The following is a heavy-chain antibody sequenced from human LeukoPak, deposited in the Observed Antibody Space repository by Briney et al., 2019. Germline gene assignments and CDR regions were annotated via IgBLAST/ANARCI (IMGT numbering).Heavy chain of an antibody. CDR2: IIPIFGTA. CDR1: GGTFSSYA. V-gene: IGHV1-69*05. J-gene: IGHJ6*03. CDR3: AREPISPSDYGDPQVYYYMDV. D-gene: IGHD4-17*01. Sequence: SVKVPCKASGGTFSSYAISWVRQAPGQGLEWMGRIIPIFGTANYAQKFQGRVTITTDESTSTAYMELSSLRSEDTAVYYCAREPISPSDYGDPQVYYYMDVWGKGTTVTVSS.